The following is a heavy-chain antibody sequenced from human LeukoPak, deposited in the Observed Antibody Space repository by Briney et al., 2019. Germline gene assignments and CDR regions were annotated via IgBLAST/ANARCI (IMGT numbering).Heavy chain of an antibody. V-gene: IGHV3-23*01. D-gene: IGHD3-22*01. J-gene: IGHJ1*01. Sequence: GGSLRLSCAASGFTFSNYGMHWVRQAPGKGLEGVSGISGSGGITNYADSVKGRFTISRDNSKNTLYLQMNSLRAEDTAVYYCAKRDFYDSSGYAPLFQHWGQGTLVTVSS. CDR3: AKRDFYDSSGYAPLFQH. CDR2: ISGSGGIT. CDR1: GFTFSNYG.